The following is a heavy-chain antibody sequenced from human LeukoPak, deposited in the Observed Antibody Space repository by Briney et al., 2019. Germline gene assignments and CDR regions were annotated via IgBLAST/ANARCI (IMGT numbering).Heavy chain of an antibody. CDR1: GFTFSSYW. CDR3: ARNLGYGDFPYYYGMDV. D-gene: IGHD4-17*01. CDR2: ISSSSSTI. Sequence: GGSLRLSCAASGFTFSSYWMNWVRQAPGKGLEWVSYISSSSSTIYYADSVKGRFTISRDNAKNSLYLQMNSLRAEDTAVYYCARNLGYGDFPYYYGMDVWGQGTTVTVSS. V-gene: IGHV3-48*01. J-gene: IGHJ6*02.